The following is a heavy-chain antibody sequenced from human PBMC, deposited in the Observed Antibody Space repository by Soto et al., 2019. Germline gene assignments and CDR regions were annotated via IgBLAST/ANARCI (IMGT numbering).Heavy chain of an antibody. Sequence: PGESLKISCKGSGYSFTSYWISWVRQMPGKGLEWMGRIDPSDSYTNYSPSFQGHVTISADKSISTAYLQWSSLKASDTAMYYCARLTVTTNYYYYYGMDVWGQGTTVTVSS. CDR2: IDPSDSYT. CDR3: ARLTVTTNYYYYYGMDV. J-gene: IGHJ6*02. D-gene: IGHD4-17*01. CDR1: GYSFTSYW. V-gene: IGHV5-10-1*01.